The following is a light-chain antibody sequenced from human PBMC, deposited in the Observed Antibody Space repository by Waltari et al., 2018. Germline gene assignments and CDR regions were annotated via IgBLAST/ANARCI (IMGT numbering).Light chain of an antibody. CDR2: DLG. Sequence: QSALTQPASVSGSPGQPITISFTGTNNDLRIHHYVSWYQQYPGGAPKLIIYDLGNRACGVSDRVSASKTVNTASLTISRRQAEDEADYYCNSYTISGTYVFGSGTMVSVL. J-gene: IGLJ1*01. CDR1: NNDLRIHHY. V-gene: IGLV2-14*01. CDR3: NSYTISGTYV.